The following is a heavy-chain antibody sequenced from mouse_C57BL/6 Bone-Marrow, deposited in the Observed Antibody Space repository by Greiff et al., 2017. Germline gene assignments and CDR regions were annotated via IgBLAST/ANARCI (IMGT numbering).Heavy chain of an antibody. J-gene: IGHJ4*01. D-gene: IGHD2-4*01. CDR3: ARYDYDRFYAMDY. V-gene: IGHV2-9-1*01. Sequence: VQRVESGPGLVAPSQSLSITCTVSGFSLTSYAISWVRQPPGKGLEWLGVIWTGGGTNYNSALKSRLSISKDNSKSQVFLKMNSLQTDDTARYYCARYDYDRFYAMDYWGQGTSVTVSS. CDR1: GFSLTSYA. CDR2: IWTGGGT.